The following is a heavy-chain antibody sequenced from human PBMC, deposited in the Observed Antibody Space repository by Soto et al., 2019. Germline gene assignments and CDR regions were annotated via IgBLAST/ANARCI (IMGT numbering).Heavy chain of an antibody. CDR3: GVQYDY. Sequence: PGGSLRLSCEASGLNFTKHPMIWVRQGPGKGLEWVAAISGRTGDTAYADSVRGRFTLSRDSSTYTMVLQMISLRAQDTAAYYGGVQYDYWGQGTVVTVSS. V-gene: IGHV3-23*01. CDR1: GLNFTKHP. CDR2: ISGRTGDT. J-gene: IGHJ4*02.